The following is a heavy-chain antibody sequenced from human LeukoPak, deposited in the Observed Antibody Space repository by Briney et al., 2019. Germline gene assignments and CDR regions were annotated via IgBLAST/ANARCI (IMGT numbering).Heavy chain of an antibody. D-gene: IGHD5-24*01. CDR3: ARVVRSRRDGYNYLFDY. CDR2: MDPNSGNT. J-gene: IGHJ4*02. CDR1: GYTFTSYD. V-gene: IGHV1-8*01. Sequence: ASVKVSCKASGYTFTSYDINWVRQATGQGLEWMGWMDPNSGNTGYAQKFQGRVTMTRNTSISTAYMELSSLRSEDTAVYYCARVVRSRRDGYNYLFDYWGQGTLVTVSS.